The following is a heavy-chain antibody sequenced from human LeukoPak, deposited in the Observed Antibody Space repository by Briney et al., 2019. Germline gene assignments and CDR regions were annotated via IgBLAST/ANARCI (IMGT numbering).Heavy chain of an antibody. D-gene: IGHD3-22*01. J-gene: IGHJ4*02. CDR3: ARRAGDYSHPYDY. V-gene: IGHV3-53*01. Sequence: GGSLRLSCAASGFTFGSYALTWVRQAPGKGLEWVSFIYSGGNTYYADSVKGRFTISRDNSKNTVHLQMNSLRAEDTATYYCARRAGDYSHPYDYWGQGTLVTVSS. CDR2: IYSGGNT. CDR1: GFTFGSYA.